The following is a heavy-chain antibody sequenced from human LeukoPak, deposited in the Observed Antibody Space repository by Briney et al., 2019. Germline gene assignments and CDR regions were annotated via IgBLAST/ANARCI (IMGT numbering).Heavy chain of an antibody. V-gene: IGHV4-39*01. J-gene: IGHJ4*02. CDR1: GGSISSSSYY. D-gene: IGHD2-2*01. Sequence: PSETLALTCTVSGGSISSSSYYWGWIRQPPGKGLEWIGSIYYSGSTYYNPSLKSRVTISVDTSKNQFSLKLSSVTAADTAVYYCARGHQLLYYFDYWGQGTLVTVSS. CDR2: IYYSGST. CDR3: ARGHQLLYYFDY.